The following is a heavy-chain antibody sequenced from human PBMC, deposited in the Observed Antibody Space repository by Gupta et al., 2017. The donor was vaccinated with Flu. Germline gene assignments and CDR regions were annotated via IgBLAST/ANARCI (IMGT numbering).Heavy chain of an antibody. CDR3: ARLDSSSWFNLDY. J-gene: IGHJ4*02. CDR1: GFSLSNARMG. D-gene: IGHD6-13*01. Sequence: QVTLKESGPVLVKPTETLTLTCTVSGFSLSNARMGVSWIRQPPGKALEWLAHIFSNDEKSYSTSLKSRLTISKDTAKSQVVLTMTNMDPVDTATYYCARLDSSSWFNLDYGGQGTLVTVSS. CDR2: IFSNDEK. V-gene: IGHV2-26*01.